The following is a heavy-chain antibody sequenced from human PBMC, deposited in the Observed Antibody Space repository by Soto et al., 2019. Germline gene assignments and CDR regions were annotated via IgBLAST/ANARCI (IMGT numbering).Heavy chain of an antibody. V-gene: IGHV3-23*01. CDR2: ISGSGGST. CDR3: AKEVEPEGQWLVRLPNAFDI. Sequence: GGSLRLSCAASGFTFSSYAMSWVRQAPGKGLEWVSAISGSGGSTYYADSVKGRFTISRDNSKNTLYLQMNSLRAEDTAVYYCAKEVEPEGQWLVRLPNAFDIWGQGTMVTVSS. J-gene: IGHJ3*02. D-gene: IGHD6-19*01. CDR1: GFTFSSYA.